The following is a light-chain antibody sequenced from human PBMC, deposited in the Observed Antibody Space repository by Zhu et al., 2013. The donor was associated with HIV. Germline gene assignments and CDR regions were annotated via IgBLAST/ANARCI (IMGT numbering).Light chain of an antibody. J-gene: IGKJ3*01. CDR1: QSVSAW. CDR3: QQYGSDPAT. Sequence: DIQMTQSPSTQSASVGDRVIVTCRASQSVSAWLAWYQQKPGKAPKLLIHTASTLESGVPSRFSGSGFETEFTLTISSLQPDDFATYYCQQYGSDPATFGPGTKVDI. CDR2: TAS. V-gene: IGKV1-5*03.